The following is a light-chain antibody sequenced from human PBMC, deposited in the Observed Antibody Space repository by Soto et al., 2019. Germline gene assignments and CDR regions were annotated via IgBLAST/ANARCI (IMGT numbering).Light chain of an antibody. CDR1: SSDIGGYNY. CDR3: ASHAGRKNII. J-gene: IGLJ2*01. Sequence: QSALTQPPSASGSPGRSVTISCTRTSSDIGGYNYVSWYQQHPGKAPKLMIYEVNKRPSGVPDRFSGSKSGNTASLTVSGLQAEDEADYYCASHAGRKNIIFGGGTKLTVL. V-gene: IGLV2-8*01. CDR2: EVN.